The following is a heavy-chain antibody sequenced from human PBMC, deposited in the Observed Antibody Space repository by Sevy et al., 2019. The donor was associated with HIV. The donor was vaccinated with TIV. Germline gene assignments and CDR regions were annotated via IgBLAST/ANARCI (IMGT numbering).Heavy chain of an antibody. Sequence: SETLSLTCTVSGGSITSLYWNWIRQPPGKGLEWIANIYYNGHINYNPSRKSRVTLSLDTSKNQFSLRLSFVTAADTAMYYCAGENAWGRGYSWGQGTLVTVSS. CDR3: AGENAWGRGYS. CDR1: GGSITSLY. J-gene: IGHJ4*02. CDR2: IYYNGHI. D-gene: IGHD1-26*01. V-gene: IGHV4-59*08.